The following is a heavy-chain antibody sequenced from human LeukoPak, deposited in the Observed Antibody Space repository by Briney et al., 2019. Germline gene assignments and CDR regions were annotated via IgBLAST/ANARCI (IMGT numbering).Heavy chain of an antibody. CDR2: IHNSGTT. CDR1: GGSVRSYS. CDR3: ARHGGESLVATILHAFDI. Sequence: PSETLSLTCSVSGGSVRSYSWSWIRQPPGKGLEWIGYIHNSGTTNYKPSLKSRVIISVETTKNQFSLKLSSVTAAETAVYYCARHGGESLVATILHAFDIWGRGTMVTVSS. V-gene: IGHV4-59*08. J-gene: IGHJ3*02. D-gene: IGHD5-24*01.